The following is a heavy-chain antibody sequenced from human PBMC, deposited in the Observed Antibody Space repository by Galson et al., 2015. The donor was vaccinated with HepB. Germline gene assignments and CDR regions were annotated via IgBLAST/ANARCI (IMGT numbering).Heavy chain of an antibody. D-gene: IGHD5-24*01. CDR3: ARHPRRVATIEKFWWFDP. J-gene: IGHJ5*02. V-gene: IGHV1-69*13. CDR1: GGTFSSYA. CDR2: IIPIFGTA. Sequence: SVKVSCKASGGTFSSYAISWVRQAPGQGLEWMGGIIPIFGTANYAQKFQGRVTITADESTSTAYMELSSLRSEDTAVYYCARHPRRVATIEKFWWFDPWGQGTLVTVSS.